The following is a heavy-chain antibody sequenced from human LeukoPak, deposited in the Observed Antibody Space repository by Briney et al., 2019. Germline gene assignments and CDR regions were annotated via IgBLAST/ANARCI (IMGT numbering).Heavy chain of an antibody. V-gene: IGHV3-48*03. J-gene: IGHJ6*02. Sequence: PGGSLRLSCAASGFTFSSYEMNWVRQAPGKGLEWVSYITCSGDTIYYADPVRGRFTISRDNAKNSLYLQMNSLRGEDTAVYYCARVSHMAAAFSLLYHNYGMDVWGQGTTVTVSS. CDR3: ARVSHMAAAFSLLYHNYGMDV. CDR2: ITCSGDTI. D-gene: IGHD6-13*01. CDR1: GFTFSSYE.